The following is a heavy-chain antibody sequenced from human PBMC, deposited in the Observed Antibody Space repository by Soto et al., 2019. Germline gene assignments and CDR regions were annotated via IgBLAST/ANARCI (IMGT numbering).Heavy chain of an antibody. Sequence: SETLSLTCTVSGCTISSYYWSWIRQPPGKGLEWIASINCGGSTNYNPSLMSGLTISVDTSKKQFSLKLSSVTAADSAVYYCARSYSGSSLSIFDYWGQGILVTVSS. CDR2: INCGGST. CDR1: GCTISSYY. D-gene: IGHD1-26*01. V-gene: IGHV4-59*01. CDR3: ARSYSGSSLSIFDY. J-gene: IGHJ4*02.